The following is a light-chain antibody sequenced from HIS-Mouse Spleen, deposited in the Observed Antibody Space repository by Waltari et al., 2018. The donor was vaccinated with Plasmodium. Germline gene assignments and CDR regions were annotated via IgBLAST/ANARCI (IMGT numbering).Light chain of an antibody. J-gene: IGLJ3*02. CDR3: YSTDSSGNHRV. Sequence: SYELTQPPSVSVSPGQTARITGSGDALPQKYAYWYQQKSGQDPVLVIYEDSKRPSGIPERFSGSSSGTMATLTISGAQVEDEADYYCYSTDSSGNHRVFGGGTKLTVL. V-gene: IGLV3-10*01. CDR2: EDS. CDR1: ALPQKY.